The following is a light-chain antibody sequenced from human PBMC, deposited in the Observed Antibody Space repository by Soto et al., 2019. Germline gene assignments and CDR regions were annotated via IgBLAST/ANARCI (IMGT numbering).Light chain of an antibody. CDR3: QLRSFPYT. Sequence: EIVLTQSPATLSLSPGERATLSCRASQSVGSYLAWYQQKPGQPPRLLIYGASNRAIGIPARFSGSGSGTDFTLTISSLEPEDFAVYYWQLRSFPYTFAQGTNLEIK. CDR1: QSVGSY. V-gene: IGKV3-11*01. CDR2: GAS. J-gene: IGKJ2*01.